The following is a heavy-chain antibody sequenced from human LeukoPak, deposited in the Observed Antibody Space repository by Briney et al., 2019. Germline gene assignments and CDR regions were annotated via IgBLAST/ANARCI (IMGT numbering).Heavy chain of an antibody. CDR3: ARVSPFEQQPTLDY. D-gene: IGHD6-13*01. V-gene: IGHV1-46*01. J-gene: IGHJ4*02. Sequence: ASVNVSCKASGYTAISYYMHWVRQAPGQGLEWMGIINPSGGSTSYAQKFQGRVTMTGDMSTSTVYMELSSLRSEDTAVYYCARVSPFEQQPTLDYWGQGTLVTVSS. CDR1: GYTAISYY. CDR2: INPSGGST.